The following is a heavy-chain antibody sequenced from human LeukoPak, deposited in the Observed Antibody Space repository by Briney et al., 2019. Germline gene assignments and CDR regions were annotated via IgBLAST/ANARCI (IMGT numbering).Heavy chain of an antibody. J-gene: IGHJ6*03. CDR1: GFTFRTQW. CDR3: AKDGDILTGVFYYYYYMDV. CDR2: INEDGSEK. Sequence: GGSLRLSCEVSGFTFRTQWMDWVRQAPGRGLEWVANINEDGSEKYYVDSVKGRFTISRDNSKNSLYLQMNSLRTEDTALYYCAKDGDILTGVFYYYYYMDVWGKGTTVTVSS. V-gene: IGHV3-7*03. D-gene: IGHD3-9*01.